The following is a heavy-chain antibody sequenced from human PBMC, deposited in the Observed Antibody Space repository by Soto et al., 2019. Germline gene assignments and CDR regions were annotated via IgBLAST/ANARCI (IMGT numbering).Heavy chain of an antibody. D-gene: IGHD6-13*01. CDR2: FSGSGGST. Sequence: GGSLRLSCAASGFTFSIYAMSWVRRAPGKGLEWVSAFSGSGGSTYYADSVKGRFTISRDNSKNTLYLQMNSLRAEDTAVYYCAKGRIAAGLASFDYWGQGTLVTVSS. CDR3: AKGRIAAGLASFDY. J-gene: IGHJ4*02. V-gene: IGHV3-23*01. CDR1: GFTFSIYA.